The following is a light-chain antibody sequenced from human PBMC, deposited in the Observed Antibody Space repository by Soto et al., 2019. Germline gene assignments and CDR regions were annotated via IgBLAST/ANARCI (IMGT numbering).Light chain of an antibody. Sequence: QSALPQPPSVSVSPGQSVTISCTGTIGDVGSYYRVSWYQQPPGTAPKLLIYDVSNRPSGVPDRFSGSRSGHTASLTISGLQAEDEADYYCSLYTSSSTYVFGTGTKVTVL. CDR1: IGDVGSYYR. J-gene: IGLJ1*01. CDR2: DVS. CDR3: SLYTSSSTYV. V-gene: IGLV2-18*01.